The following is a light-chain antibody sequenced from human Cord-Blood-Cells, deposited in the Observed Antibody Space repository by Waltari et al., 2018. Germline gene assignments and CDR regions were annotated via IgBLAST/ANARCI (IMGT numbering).Light chain of an antibody. V-gene: IGLV2-23*01. CDR1: SSDVGSYNL. J-gene: IGLJ2*01. CDR3: CSYAGSSTVV. CDR2: EGS. Sequence: QSALTQPASVSGSPGQSITIPCTGTSSDVGSYNLVPWYQQHPGKAPKLMIYEGSKRPSGVSKRFSGSKSGNTASLTISGLQAEDEADYYCCSYAGSSTVVFGGGTKLTVL.